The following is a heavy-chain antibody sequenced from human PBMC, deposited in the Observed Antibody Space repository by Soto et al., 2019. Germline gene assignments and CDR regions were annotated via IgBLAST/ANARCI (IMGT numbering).Heavy chain of an antibody. Sequence: ASVKVSCKASRYTFTGHYIHWVRQAPEQGPEWMGEIGPESGATRYAQKFQGRVTMTRDMSITTVYMELNNLSPDDTAVYYCGRGRSGQIVVFYWGQGTPVTVSS. CDR3: GRGRSGQIVVFY. J-gene: IGHJ4*02. V-gene: IGHV1-2*02. D-gene: IGHD5-12*01. CDR2: IGPESGAT. CDR1: RYTFTGHY.